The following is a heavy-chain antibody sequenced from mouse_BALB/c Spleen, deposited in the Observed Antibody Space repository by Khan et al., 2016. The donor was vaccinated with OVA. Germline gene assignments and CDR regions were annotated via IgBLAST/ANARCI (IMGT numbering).Heavy chain of an antibody. CDR3: TRGGYGSFAY. J-gene: IGHJ3*01. CDR2: IYPGNNET. V-gene: IGHV1-5*01. Sequence: EVELVESGTVLAGPGASVKMSCKTSGYSFTSYLIHWVKQRPGQGLEWIADIYPGNNETTYNQKFKDKAKLTAGTSASTAYMELSSLTNEDFAVYYCTRGGYGSFAYWGQGTLVTVSA. CDR1: GYSFTSYL. D-gene: IGHD2-2*01.